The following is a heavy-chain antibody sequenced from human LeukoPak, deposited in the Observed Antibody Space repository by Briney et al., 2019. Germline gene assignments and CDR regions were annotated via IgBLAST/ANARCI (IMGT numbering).Heavy chain of an antibody. J-gene: IGHJ4*02. CDR2: ISSSSSTI. D-gene: IGHD6-19*01. CDR1: GFTFSSYS. Sequence: GGSLRLSCAASGFTFSSYSMNWVRQAPGKGLEWVSYISSSSSTIYYADSVKGRFTISRDNAKNSLYLQMNSLRDEDTAVYYCAXVRLVRENFDYWGRGTLVTVSS. V-gene: IGHV3-48*02. CDR3: AXVRLVRENFDY.